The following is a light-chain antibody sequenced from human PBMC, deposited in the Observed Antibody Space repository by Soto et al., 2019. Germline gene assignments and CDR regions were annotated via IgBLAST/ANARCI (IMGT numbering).Light chain of an antibody. CDR2: GAS. V-gene: IGKV1-39*01. J-gene: IGKJ2*01. Sequence: DIQMTQSPSSLSASVGDRVSITCRARQTIHRYLNWYQQKPGKAPKVLISGASSLQTGVPSRFSGSASGKQFNLNISSMQPEDYATYHCQQSYSFPYTLGRGNKVDLK. CDR3: QQSYSFPYT. CDR1: QTIHRY.